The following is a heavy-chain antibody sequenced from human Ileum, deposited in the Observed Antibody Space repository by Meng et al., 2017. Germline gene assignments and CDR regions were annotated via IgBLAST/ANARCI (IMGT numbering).Heavy chain of an antibody. CDR1: GYTFTRYA. CDR3: ARGHQNYDILTGSY. J-gene: IGHJ4*02. CDR2: INTGNGDA. Sequence: QVQLVQSGAAVKKPGASVKVSCKASGYTFTRYAMHWVRQAPGQSLEWMGWINTGNGDAKYSQRFQGRVTITRDTSASTVYMELSSLRSEDTTVYYCARGHQNYDILTGSYWGQGTLVTVSS. V-gene: IGHV1-3*04. D-gene: IGHD3-9*01.